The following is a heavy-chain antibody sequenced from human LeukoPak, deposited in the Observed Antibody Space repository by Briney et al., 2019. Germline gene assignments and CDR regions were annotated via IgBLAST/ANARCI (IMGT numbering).Heavy chain of an antibody. V-gene: IGHV1-46*01. CDR3: ARDSVPYGGPSPAGNY. CDR1: GYTFTSYY. Sequence: ASVKVSCKASGYTFTSYYMLWVRQAPGQGLEWMGIINPSGGSTSYALKFQGRVTMTRDTSTSTVYMELSSLRSEDTAVYYCARDSVPYGGPSPAGNYWGQGTLVTVSS. J-gene: IGHJ4*02. CDR2: INPSGGST. D-gene: IGHD6-13*01.